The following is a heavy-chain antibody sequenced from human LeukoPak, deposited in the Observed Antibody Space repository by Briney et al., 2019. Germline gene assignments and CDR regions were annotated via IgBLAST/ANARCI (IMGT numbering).Heavy chain of an antibody. CDR1: GFTFSSYS. D-gene: IGHD2-15*01. Sequence: GGSLRLPCAASGFTFSSYSMNWVRQAPGKGLEWVSYISSSSSTIYYADSVKGRFTISRDNAKNSLYLQMNSLRAEDTAVYYCARDQYSRMVAAPFDYWGQGTLVTVSS. J-gene: IGHJ4*02. V-gene: IGHV3-48*01. CDR3: ARDQYSRMVAAPFDY. CDR2: ISSSSSTI.